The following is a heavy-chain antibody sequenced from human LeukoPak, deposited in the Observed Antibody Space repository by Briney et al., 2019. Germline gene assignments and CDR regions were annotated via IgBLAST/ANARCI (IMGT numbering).Heavy chain of an antibody. CDR1: GFTFSSYS. V-gene: IGHV3-48*04. J-gene: IGHJ4*02. Sequence: GGSLRLTCTASGFTFSSYSMNWVRQAPGKGLEWVSYISSLSGTLDYADSVKGRFTISRDNAKNSLYLQMNSLIAEDTAVYYCARDQGGSYSYWGQGTLVTVSS. CDR2: ISSLSGTL. CDR3: ARDQGGSYSY. D-gene: IGHD1-26*01.